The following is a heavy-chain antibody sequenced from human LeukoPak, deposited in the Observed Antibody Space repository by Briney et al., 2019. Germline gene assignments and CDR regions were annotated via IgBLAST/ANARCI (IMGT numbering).Heavy chain of an antibody. CDR2: ISYDGSNK. J-gene: IGHJ4*02. Sequence: GRSLRLSCAASGFTFSSYAMHWVRQAPGKGLEWVAVISYDGSNKYYADSVKGRFTISRDNSKNTLYLQMNSLRAEDTAVYYCAGASGPGWPFDYWGQGALVTVSS. CDR1: GFTFSSYA. CDR3: AGASGPGWPFDY. D-gene: IGHD2-15*01. V-gene: IGHV3-30-3*01.